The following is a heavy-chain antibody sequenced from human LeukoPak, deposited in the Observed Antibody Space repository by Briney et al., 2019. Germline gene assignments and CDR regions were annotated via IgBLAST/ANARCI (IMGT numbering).Heavy chain of an antibody. CDR3: ARRGGASIVVVVAAAFDY. V-gene: IGHV4-59*12. CDR2: VFYNGST. CDR1: GGSISDYF. J-gene: IGHJ4*02. Sequence: SETLSLTCTVSGGSISDYFWSWIRQPPGKGLEWVGYVFYNGSTNYNPSLKSRVTISVETSKNQFSLKLSSVTAADTAVYYCARRGGASIVVVVAAAFDYWGQGTLVPVSS. D-gene: IGHD2-15*01.